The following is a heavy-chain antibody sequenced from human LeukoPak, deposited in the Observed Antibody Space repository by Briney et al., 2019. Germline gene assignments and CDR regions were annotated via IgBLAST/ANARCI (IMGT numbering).Heavy chain of an antibody. J-gene: IGHJ3*02. D-gene: IGHD3-22*01. V-gene: IGHV4-59*01. CDR2: IYYSGST. Sequence: SETLSLTCTVSGGSISSFYWSWIRQPPGKGLEWIGYIYYSGSTNYNPSLKSRVTISVDTSKNQFSLKLSSVTAADTAVYYCAREGRWFYDSSGPEAGDAFDIWGQGTMVTVSS. CDR1: GGSISSFY. CDR3: AREGRWFYDSSGPEAGDAFDI.